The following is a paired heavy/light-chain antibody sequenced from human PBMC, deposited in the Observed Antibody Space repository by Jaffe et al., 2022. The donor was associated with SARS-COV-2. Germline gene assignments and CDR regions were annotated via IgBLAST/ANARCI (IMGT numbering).Light chain of an antibody. CDR1: SSSIGTNT. Sequence: QSVLTQPPSASGTPGQRVTISCSGSSSSIGTNTVNWYQQFPGTAPKLLIYNNNQRPSGVPDRFSGSKSGTSASLAISGLQSEDESDYYCAAWDDSLNGVVFGGGTKLTVL. V-gene: IGLV1-44*01. CDR3: AAWDDSLNGVV. CDR2: NNN. J-gene: IGLJ2*01.
Heavy chain of an antibody. CDR3: ARGNSAWRNGLEY. J-gene: IGHJ3*01. CDR2: ISPDGSIT. Sequence: EVQLVESGGGLVQPGGSLRLSCAASGFTFSSHWMHWVRQTPGKGLVWVSRISPDGSITAYADSVKGRFTISRDNAKNTLNLQMNSLGADDTAVYYCARGNSAWRNGLEYWGQGTMVTVSS. D-gene: IGHD6-19*01. CDR1: GFTFSSHW. V-gene: IGHV3-74*01.